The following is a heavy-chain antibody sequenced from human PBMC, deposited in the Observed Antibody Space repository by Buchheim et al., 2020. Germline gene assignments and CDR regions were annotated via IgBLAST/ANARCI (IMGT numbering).Heavy chain of an antibody. CDR1: GFSLSTSGMR. V-gene: IGHV2-70*04. J-gene: IGHJ4*02. Sequence: QVTLKESGPALVKPTQTLTLTCTFSGFSLSTSGMRVGWIRQPPGKALEWLARIDWDDNKFYSTSLKTRLTISQDTSKNQVVLTMTNMDPVDTATYYCAREADYYDSSGYFFDYWGQGTL. D-gene: IGHD3-22*01. CDR3: AREADYYDSSGYFFDY. CDR2: IDWDDNK.